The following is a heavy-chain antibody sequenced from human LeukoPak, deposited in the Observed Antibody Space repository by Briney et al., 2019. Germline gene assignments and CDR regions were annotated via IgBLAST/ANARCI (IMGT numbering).Heavy chain of an antibody. CDR3: ASSPYQKGY. CDR1: GFTFSSYW. Sequence: GGSLRLSCAASGFTFSSYWMHWVRQAPGKGLVWVSRINSDGSSTNYADSVKGRFTISRDNAKNTQYLQMNSLRAEDTAVYYCASSPYQKGYWGQGTLVTVSS. CDR2: INSDGSST. V-gene: IGHV3-74*01. J-gene: IGHJ4*02.